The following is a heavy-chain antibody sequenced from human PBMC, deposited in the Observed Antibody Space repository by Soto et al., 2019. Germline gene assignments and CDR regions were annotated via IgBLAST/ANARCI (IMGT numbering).Heavy chain of an antibody. CDR2: ISSSSYI. J-gene: IGHJ3*01. Sequence: GGSLRLSCAASGFTFSSYSMNWVRQAPGKGLEWVSSISSSSYIYYADSVKGRFTISRDNAKNSLYLQMNSLRAEDTAVYYCARDLASGDLVAFDVWGLGTMVTVSS. D-gene: IGHD3-10*01. CDR3: ARDLASGDLVAFDV. V-gene: IGHV3-21*01. CDR1: GFTFSSYS.